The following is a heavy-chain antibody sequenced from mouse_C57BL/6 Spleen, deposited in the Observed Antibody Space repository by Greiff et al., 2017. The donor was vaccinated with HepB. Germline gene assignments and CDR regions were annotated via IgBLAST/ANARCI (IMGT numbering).Heavy chain of an antibody. D-gene: IGHD2-4*01. CDR2: IWSDGST. CDR1: GFSLTSYG. J-gene: IGHJ4*01. CDR3: ARHLYDYDVDYAMDY. Sequence: VKLVESGPGLVAPSQSLSITCTVSGFSLTSYGVHWVRQPPGKGLEWLVVIWSDGSTTYNSALKSRLSISKDNSKSQVFLKMNRLQTDDTAMYYCARHLYDYDVDYAMDYWGQGTSVTVSS. V-gene: IGHV2-6-1*01.